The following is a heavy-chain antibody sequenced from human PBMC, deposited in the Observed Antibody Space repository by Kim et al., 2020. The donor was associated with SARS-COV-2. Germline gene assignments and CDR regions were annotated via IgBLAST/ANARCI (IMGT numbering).Heavy chain of an antibody. J-gene: IGHJ4*02. Sequence: ASVKVSCKASGYTFTSYGISWVRQAPGQGLEWMGWISAYNGNTNYAQKLQGRVTMTTDTSTSTAYMELRSLRSDDTAVYYCALSLLRFLEWPSIRWGQGTLVTVSS. CDR1: GYTFTSYG. D-gene: IGHD3-3*01. V-gene: IGHV1-18*01. CDR3: ALSLLRFLEWPSIR. CDR2: ISAYNGNT.